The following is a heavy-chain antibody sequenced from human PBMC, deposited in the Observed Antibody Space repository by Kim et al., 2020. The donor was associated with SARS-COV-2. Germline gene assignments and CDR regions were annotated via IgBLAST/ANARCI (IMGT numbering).Heavy chain of an antibody. CDR2: IYYSGST. V-gene: IGHV4-31*03. Sequence: SETLSLTCTVSGGSISSGGYYWSWIRQHPGKGLEWIGYIYYSGSTYYNPSLQSRVTISVDTSKNQFSLKLSSVTAADTAVYYCARATTNGDWGGVPYYYYGMDVWGQGTTVAVSS. CDR1: GGSISSGGYY. J-gene: IGHJ6*02. CDR3: ARATTNGDWGGVPYYYYGMDV. D-gene: IGHD4-17*01.